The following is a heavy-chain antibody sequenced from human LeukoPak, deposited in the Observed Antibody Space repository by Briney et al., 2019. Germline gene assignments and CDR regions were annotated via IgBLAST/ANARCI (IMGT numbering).Heavy chain of an antibody. J-gene: IGHJ4*02. CDR2: INPNSGGT. V-gene: IGHV1-2*02. CDR3: ARGGVGLGYCSGGSCAQSDY. D-gene: IGHD2-15*01. CDR1: GYTFTSYA. Sequence: ASVKVSCKASGYTFTSYAMNWVRQAPGQGLEWMGWINPNSGGTNYAQKFQGRVTMTRDTSISTAYMELSRLRSDDTAVYYCARGGVGLGYCSGGSCAQSDYWGQGTLVTVSS.